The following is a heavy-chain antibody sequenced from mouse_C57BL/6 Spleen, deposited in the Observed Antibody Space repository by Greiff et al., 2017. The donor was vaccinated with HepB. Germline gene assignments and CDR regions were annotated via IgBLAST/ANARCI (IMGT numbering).Heavy chain of an antibody. CDR3: AKNQGYYSNFDV. Sequence: VQVVESGPGLVQPSQSLSITCTVSGFSLTSYGVHWVRQSPGKGLEWLGVIWRGGSTDYNAAFMSRLSITKDNSKSQVFFKMNSLQADDTAIYYCAKNQGYYSNFDVWGTGTTVTVSS. CDR1: GFSLTSYG. D-gene: IGHD2-5*01. V-gene: IGHV2-5*01. CDR2: IWRGGST. J-gene: IGHJ1*03.